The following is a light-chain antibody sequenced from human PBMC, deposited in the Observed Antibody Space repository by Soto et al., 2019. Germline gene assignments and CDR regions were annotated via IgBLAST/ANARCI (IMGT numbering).Light chain of an antibody. CDR2: GAF. V-gene: IGKV3-15*01. CDR3: QQYNDWPLT. Sequence: EIVMTQSPVTLSVSPGERVTLSCRASQSVSSNLAWYQQKPGQAPSLLIYGAFTRATGIPARFSGTGSGTEFTLTISSLQSEDLALYYCQQYNDWPLTFGQGTKVDIK. CDR1: QSVSSN. J-gene: IGKJ1*01.